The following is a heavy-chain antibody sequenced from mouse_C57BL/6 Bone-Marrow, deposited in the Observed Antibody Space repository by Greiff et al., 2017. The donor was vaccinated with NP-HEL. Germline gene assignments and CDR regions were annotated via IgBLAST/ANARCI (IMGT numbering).Heavy chain of an antibody. CDR1: GFTFTDYY. D-gene: IGHD2-1*01. CDR3: ARSPLYYLYAMDY. J-gene: IGHJ4*01. CDR2: IRHKANGYTT. Sequence: EVQGVESGGGLVQPGGSLSLSCAASGFTFTDYYMSWVRQPPGKALEWLGFIRHKANGYTTEYSASVKGRFTISRDNSQSILYLQMNALRAEDSATYYCARSPLYYLYAMDYWGQGTSVTVSS. V-gene: IGHV7-3*01.